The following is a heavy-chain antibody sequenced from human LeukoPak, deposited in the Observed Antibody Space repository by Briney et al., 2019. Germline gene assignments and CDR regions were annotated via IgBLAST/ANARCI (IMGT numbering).Heavy chain of an antibody. D-gene: IGHD6-13*01. Sequence: QPGGSLRLSCAASGFTFSSYWMHWVRQAPGKGLVWVSRINSDGSSTSYTDSVKGRFTISRDDAKNTLYLQMNSLRAEDTAVYYCARDLGKGAAPLDYWGQGTLVTVSS. CDR2: INSDGSST. CDR3: ARDLGKGAAPLDY. J-gene: IGHJ4*02. V-gene: IGHV3-74*01. CDR1: GFTFSSYW.